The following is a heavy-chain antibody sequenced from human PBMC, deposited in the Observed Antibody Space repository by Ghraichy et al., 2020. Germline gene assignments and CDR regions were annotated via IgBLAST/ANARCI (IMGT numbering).Heavy chain of an antibody. V-gene: IGHV3-23*01. D-gene: IGHD1-26*01. J-gene: IGHJ3*02. CDR1: RFTFSGYV. CDR3: AKEYGRYSGVSAFDI. CDR2: ISESGSPT. Sequence: GGSLRLSCAASRFTFSGYVMSWVRQAPGRGLEWVSTISESGSPTYYADSVKGRFTISRDNSMNMLYLQMNSLRAEDTAIYYCAKEYGRYSGVSAFDIWGQGAMVTVSS.